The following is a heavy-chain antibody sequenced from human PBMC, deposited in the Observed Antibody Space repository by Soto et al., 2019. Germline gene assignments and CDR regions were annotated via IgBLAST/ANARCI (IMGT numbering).Heavy chain of an antibody. Sequence: ASVKVSCKVSGYTLTELSMHWVRQAPGKGLEWMGGFDPEDGETIYAQKFQGRVTMTEDTSIDTAYMELSSLRSEDTAVYYCATGRPNDFWSGYYYYFDYWGQGTLVTVSS. J-gene: IGHJ4*02. CDR3: ATGRPNDFWSGYYYYFDY. D-gene: IGHD3-3*01. CDR2: FDPEDGET. CDR1: GYTLTELS. V-gene: IGHV1-24*01.